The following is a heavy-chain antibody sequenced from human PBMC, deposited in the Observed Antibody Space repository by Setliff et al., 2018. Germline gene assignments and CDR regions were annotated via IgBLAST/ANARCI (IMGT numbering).Heavy chain of an antibody. CDR1: QYTFTAYY. CDR2: INPIFGTP. D-gene: IGHD3-22*01. CDR3: ARGPQKFYSDTSGYYYDALYYYYMDV. V-gene: IGHV1-69*13. J-gene: IGHJ6*03. Sequence: SVKVSCKASQYTFTAYYLHWVRQAPGQGLEWMGWINPIFGTPTYAQKLQGRVTIIADESTSTTYMELSSLRSEDTAVYYCARGPQKFYSDTSGYYYDALYYYYMDVWGKGTTVTVSS.